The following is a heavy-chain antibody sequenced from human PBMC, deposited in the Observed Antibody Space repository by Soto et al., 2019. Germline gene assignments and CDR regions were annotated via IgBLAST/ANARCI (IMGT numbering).Heavy chain of an antibody. CDR2: ISSNGGST. Sequence: GGSLSLSCAASGFPFSSYAMHWVRQAPGKGLEYVSAISSNGGSTYYADFVKGRFTISRDNSKNTLYLQMGSLRAEDTGVYYCARDLGVALATLTLDFWGQGTLVTVSS. J-gene: IGHJ4*02. CDR3: ARDLGVALATLTLDF. CDR1: GFPFSSYA. D-gene: IGHD2-15*01. V-gene: IGHV3-64*02.